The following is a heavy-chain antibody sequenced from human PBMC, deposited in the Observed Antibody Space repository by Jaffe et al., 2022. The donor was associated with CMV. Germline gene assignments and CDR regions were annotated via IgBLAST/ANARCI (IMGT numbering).Heavy chain of an antibody. Sequence: QVQLQQWGAGLLKPSETLSLTCGVYGGSFSGYSWSWIRQPPGKGLEWIGEINHSGSTKYNPSLKSRVTISVDTSKNQFSLKLTSVTAADTAVYYCARPPSPTYAYSNWYFDLWGRGTLVTVSS. V-gene: IGHV4-34*01. D-gene: IGHD3-16*01. CDR3: ARPPSPTYAYSNWYFDL. J-gene: IGHJ2*01. CDR2: INHSGST. CDR1: GGSFSGYS.